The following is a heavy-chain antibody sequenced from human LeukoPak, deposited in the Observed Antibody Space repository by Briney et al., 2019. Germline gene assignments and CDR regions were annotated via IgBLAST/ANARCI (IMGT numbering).Heavy chain of an antibody. CDR3: ARADLGYSYGLRFDY. CDR1: GGTFSSYA. D-gene: IGHD5-18*01. V-gene: IGHV1-69*13. CDR2: IIPIFGTA. Sequence: SVKVSCKASGGTFSSYAISWVRQAPGQGLEWMGGIIPIFGTANYAQKFQGRVTITADESTCTAYMELSSLRSEDTAVYYCARADLGYSYGLRFDYWGQGTLVTVSS. J-gene: IGHJ4*02.